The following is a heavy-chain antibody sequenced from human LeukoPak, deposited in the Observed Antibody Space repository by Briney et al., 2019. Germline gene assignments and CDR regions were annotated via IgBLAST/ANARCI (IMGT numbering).Heavy chain of an antibody. CDR2: ISTYNGNT. Sequence: ASVKVSCKASGYTFTNYGISWVRQAPGQGLEWMGWISTYNGNTDFAQKLQGRVTMTTDTSTSTAYMELRNLRSDDTAVYYCARITQTDYDFDYWGQGTLVIVSS. D-gene: IGHD4-17*01. V-gene: IGHV1-18*01. CDR3: ARITQTDYDFDY. CDR1: GYTFTNYG. J-gene: IGHJ4*02.